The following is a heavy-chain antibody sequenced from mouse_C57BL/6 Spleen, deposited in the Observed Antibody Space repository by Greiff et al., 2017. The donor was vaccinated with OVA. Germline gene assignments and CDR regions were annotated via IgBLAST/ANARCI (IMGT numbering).Heavy chain of an antibody. Sequence: QVQLQQSGAELVRPGASVKLSCKASGYTFTDYYINWVKQRPGQGLEWIARIYPGSGNTYYNEKFKGKATLTAEKSSSTAYMQLSSLTSEDSAVYFCARIPYDYDDYAMDYWGQGTSVTVSS. V-gene: IGHV1-76*01. CDR1: GYTFTDYY. D-gene: IGHD2-4*01. CDR3: ARIPYDYDDYAMDY. J-gene: IGHJ4*01. CDR2: IYPGSGNT.